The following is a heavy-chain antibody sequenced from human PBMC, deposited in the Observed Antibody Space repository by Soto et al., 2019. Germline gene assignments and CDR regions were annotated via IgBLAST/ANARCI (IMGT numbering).Heavy chain of an antibody. J-gene: IGHJ4*02. CDR3: ARALLWFGELLLLFQY. CDR1: GFTFSSYA. CDR2: ISYDGSNK. D-gene: IGHD3-10*01. V-gene: IGHV3-30-3*01. Sequence: GGSLRLSCAASGFTFSSYAMHWVRQAPGKGLEWVAVISYDGSNKYYADSVKGRFTISRDNSKNTLYLQMNSLRAEDTAVYYCARALLWFGELLLLFQYWGQGNLVTVSS.